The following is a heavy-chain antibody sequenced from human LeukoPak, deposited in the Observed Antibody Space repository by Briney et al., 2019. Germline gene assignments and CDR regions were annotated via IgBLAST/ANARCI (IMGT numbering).Heavy chain of an antibody. Sequence: GGSLRLSCTASGFTFGDYAMSWFRQAPGKGLEWVGFIRSKAYGGTTEYAASVKGRFTISRDDSKSIAYLQMNSLNTEDTAVYYCTRDRTVDIVATYDYWGQGTLVTVSS. V-gene: IGHV3-49*03. D-gene: IGHD5-12*01. CDR2: IRSKAYGGTT. J-gene: IGHJ4*02. CDR3: TRDRTVDIVATYDY. CDR1: GFTFGDYA.